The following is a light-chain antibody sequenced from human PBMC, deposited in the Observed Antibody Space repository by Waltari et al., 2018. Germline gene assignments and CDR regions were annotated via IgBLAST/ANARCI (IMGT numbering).Light chain of an antibody. Sequence: DIQMTQAPSTRSASVGDRVNSTCRASQSISSWLAWYQQKPGKAPKLLIYKASSLESGVPSRFSGSGSGTEFTLTISSLQPDDFATYYCQQYNSYPWTFGQGTKVEIK. V-gene: IGKV1-5*03. CDR3: QQYNSYPWT. J-gene: IGKJ1*01. CDR1: QSISSW. CDR2: KAS.